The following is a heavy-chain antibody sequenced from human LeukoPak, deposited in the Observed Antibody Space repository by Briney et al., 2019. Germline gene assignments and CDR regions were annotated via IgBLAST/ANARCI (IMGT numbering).Heavy chain of an antibody. CDR3: ARDRGYSYAFGY. CDR2: IYYSGST. Sequence: SETLSLTCTVSGGSTSSSSYYWGWIRQPPGKGLEWIGSIYYSGSTYYNPSLKSRVTISVDTSKNQFSLKLSSVTAADTAVYYCARDRGYSYAFGYWGQGTLVTVSS. J-gene: IGHJ4*02. V-gene: IGHV4-39*07. CDR1: GGSTSSSSYY. D-gene: IGHD5-18*01.